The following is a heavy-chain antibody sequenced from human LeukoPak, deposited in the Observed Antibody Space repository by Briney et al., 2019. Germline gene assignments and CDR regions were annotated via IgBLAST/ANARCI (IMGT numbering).Heavy chain of an antibody. CDR3: ARGSSGYSGYRHIDY. CDR1: GGSFSGYY. D-gene: IGHD5-12*01. J-gene: IGHJ4*02. V-gene: IGHV4-34*01. CDR2: INHSGNT. Sequence: SETLSLTCAVYGGSFSGYYWSWIRQPPGKGLEWIGEINHSGNTNYNPSLKSRVTISVDTSKNQFSLELSSVTAADTAVYYCARGSSGYSGYRHIDYWGQGTLVTVSS.